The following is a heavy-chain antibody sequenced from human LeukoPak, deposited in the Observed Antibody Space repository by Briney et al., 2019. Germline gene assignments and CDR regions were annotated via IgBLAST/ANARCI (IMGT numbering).Heavy chain of an antibody. CDR3: AKSSYGYFYYFDY. J-gene: IGHJ4*02. D-gene: IGHD5-18*01. CDR2: ISYDGSNK. V-gene: IGHV3-30*18. CDR1: GFTFSSYG. Sequence: GGSLRLSCAASGFTFSSYGMHWVRQAPGKGLEWVAVISYDGSNKHYADSVKGRFTISRDNSKNTLYLQMNSLRAEDTAVYYCAKSSYGYFYYFDYWGQGTLVTVSS.